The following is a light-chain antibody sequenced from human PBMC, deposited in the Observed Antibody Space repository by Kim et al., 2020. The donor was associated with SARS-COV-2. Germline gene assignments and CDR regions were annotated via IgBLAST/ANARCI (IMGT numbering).Light chain of an antibody. V-gene: IGLV2-14*04. CDR2: DVS. Sequence: GQSITISCNGTSSDVGGYNYVSWYQQHPGKAPKLMIYDVSNRPSGVSNRFSGSKSGNTASLTISGLQAEDEADYYCSSYTSSSPLVFGPGTQLTVL. CDR3: SSYTSSSPLV. CDR1: SSDVGGYNY. J-gene: IGLJ1*01.